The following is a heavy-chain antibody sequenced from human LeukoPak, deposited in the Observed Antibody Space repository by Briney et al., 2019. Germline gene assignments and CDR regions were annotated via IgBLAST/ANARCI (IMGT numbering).Heavy chain of an antibody. V-gene: IGHV3-74*01. J-gene: IGHJ4*02. Sequence: GGSLRLSCAASRFTFSSYWMHWVRQAPGKGLVWVSRINSDGSSTSYADSVKGRLTISRDNAKNTLYLQMNSLRAEDTAVYYCARPYSGYGFDYWGQGTLVTVSS. CDR1: RFTFSSYW. CDR3: ARPYSGYGFDY. D-gene: IGHD5-12*01. CDR2: INSDGSST.